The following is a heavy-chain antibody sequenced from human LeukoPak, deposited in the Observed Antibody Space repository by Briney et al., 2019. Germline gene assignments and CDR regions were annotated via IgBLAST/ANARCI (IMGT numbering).Heavy chain of an antibody. D-gene: IGHD4-17*01. Sequence: GGSLRLSCAASGFTFSSYSMNWVRQAPGKGLEWVSSISSSSSYIYYADSVKGRFTISRDNAKNSLYLQMNSLRAEDTAVYYCARNEDGDYFDYWGQGTLVTVSS. J-gene: IGHJ4*02. CDR3: ARNEDGDYFDY. CDR1: GFTFSSYS. CDR2: ISSSSSYI. V-gene: IGHV3-21*01.